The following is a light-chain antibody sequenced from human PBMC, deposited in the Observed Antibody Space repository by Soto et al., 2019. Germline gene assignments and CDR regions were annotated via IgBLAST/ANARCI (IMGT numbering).Light chain of an antibody. CDR1: QSISSY. Sequence: DIQMTESASSLSASVGGRVTITCQASQSISSYLNWYQQKPGKAPKLLIYAASSLQSGVPSRFSGSGSGTDFTLTISSLQPEDFATYYCQQSYSTPLTVGGGTKVDIK. CDR3: QQSYSTPLT. J-gene: IGKJ4*01. CDR2: AAS. V-gene: IGKV1-39*01.